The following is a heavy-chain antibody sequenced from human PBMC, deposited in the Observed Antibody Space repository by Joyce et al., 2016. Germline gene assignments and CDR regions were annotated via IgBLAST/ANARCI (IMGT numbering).Heavy chain of an antibody. CDR1: GLTVSTNY. J-gene: IGHJ6*02. V-gene: IGHV3-53*04. Sequence: EVQLVESGGGLVQPGGSLRLSCAASGLTVSTNYMTWVGLAPGKGVEWVSVIYSGDTTYYADSVRGRFTISRHNSKNTLYLQMNSLRAEDTTVYYCARVWVPGYYYGMDVWGQGTTVTVSS. CDR2: IYSGDTT. D-gene: IGHD3-16*01. CDR3: ARVWVPGYYYGMDV.